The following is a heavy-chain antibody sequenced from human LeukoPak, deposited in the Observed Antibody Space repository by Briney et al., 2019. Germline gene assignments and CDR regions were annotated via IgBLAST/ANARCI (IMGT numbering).Heavy chain of an antibody. CDR1: GYTFTGYY. J-gene: IGHJ6*03. D-gene: IGHD6-19*01. Sequence: GASVKVSCKASGYTFTGYYMHWVRQAPGQGLEWMGWINPNSGGTNYAQKFQGRVTMTRDTSISTAYMELSRLRSDDTAVYYCARDPYTSSSVFYYYYYMDVWGQGTLVTVSS. CDR3: ARDPYTSSSVFYYYYYMDV. CDR2: INPNSGGT. V-gene: IGHV1-2*02.